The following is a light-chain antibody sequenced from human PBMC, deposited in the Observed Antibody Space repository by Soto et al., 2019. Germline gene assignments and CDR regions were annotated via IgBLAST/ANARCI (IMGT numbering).Light chain of an antibody. CDR2: GNS. Sequence: QSVLTQPPSVSGAPGQRVTISCTGSSSNIGAGYDVHWYQHRPGTAPKLLIFGNSNRPSGVPVPDRFSGSKSGTSASLTVSGLQVEDEADYYCSSFEASNNLLFGGGTKLTVL. CDR3: SSFEASNNLL. CDR1: SSNIGAGYD. V-gene: IGLV1-40*01. J-gene: IGLJ2*01.